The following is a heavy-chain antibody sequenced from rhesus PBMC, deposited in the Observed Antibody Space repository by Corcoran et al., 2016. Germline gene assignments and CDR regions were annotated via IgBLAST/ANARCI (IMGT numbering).Heavy chain of an antibody. V-gene: IGHV4-65*01. CDR2: ISGSSAAT. CDR3: ARGSTVDY. Sequence: QVQLQESGPGLVKPSETLSLTCAVSGGSVSSGHWWKWIRQPPGKGLEWFGYISGSSAATNYNPSLKRRVTFSRETSKKHFSRRLNSVTAADTAVYYCARGSTVDYWGPGVLVTVSS. CDR1: GGSVSSGHW. J-gene: IGHJ4*01.